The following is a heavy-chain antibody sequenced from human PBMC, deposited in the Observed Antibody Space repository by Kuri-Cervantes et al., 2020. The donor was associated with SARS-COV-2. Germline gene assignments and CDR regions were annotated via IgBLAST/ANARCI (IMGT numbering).Heavy chain of an antibody. CDR2: ISSSGSTI. Sequence: GESLKISCAASGSTFSNAWMSWVRQAPGKGLEWVSYISSSGSTIYYADSVKGRFTISRDNAKNSLYLQMNSLRAEDTAVYYCARREVRRPYYYYMDVWGKGTTVTVSS. D-gene: IGHD1-26*01. CDR3: ARREVRRPYYYYMDV. J-gene: IGHJ6*03. CDR1: GSTFSNAW. V-gene: IGHV3-11*04.